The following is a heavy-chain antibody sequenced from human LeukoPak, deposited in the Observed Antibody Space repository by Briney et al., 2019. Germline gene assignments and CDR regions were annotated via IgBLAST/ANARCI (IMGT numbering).Heavy chain of an antibody. J-gene: IGHJ6*02. CDR1: GFTFSSYA. CDR3: AKDVRVGGGGMDV. D-gene: IGHD1-26*01. V-gene: IGHV3-23*01. CDR2: ISSSGGNT. Sequence: PGGSLRLSCAASGFTFSSYAMTWVRQAPGKGLEWVSLISSSGGNTYYADSVKGRFTISRDNSKNTVSLQMKSLRAEDTAVYHCAKDVRVGGGGMDVWGQGTPVTVSS.